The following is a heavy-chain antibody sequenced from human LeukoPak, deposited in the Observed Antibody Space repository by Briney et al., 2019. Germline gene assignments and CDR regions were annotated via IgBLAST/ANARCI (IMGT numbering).Heavy chain of an antibody. CDR1: GFTFSNYG. V-gene: IGHV3-30*02. CDR3: AKECSSSCLDS. Sequence: PGGSLRLSCEASGFTFSNYGMHWVRQAPGKGLEWVADIWYGGTNKDYADSVKGRFTISRDNSKNTLYLQMNSLRVEDTAVYCCAKECSSSCLDSWGQGTLVTVSS. J-gene: IGHJ4*02. D-gene: IGHD2-2*01. CDR2: IWYGGTNK.